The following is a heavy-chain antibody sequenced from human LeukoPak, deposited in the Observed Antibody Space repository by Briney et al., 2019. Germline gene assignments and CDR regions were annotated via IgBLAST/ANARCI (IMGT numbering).Heavy chain of an antibody. J-gene: IGHJ4*02. V-gene: IGHV3-48*03. CDR2: NSGSGSTI. CDR1: GFTFSSYE. D-gene: IGHD4-17*01. CDR3: ARGDYGDYAIY. Sequence: GGSLRLSCAASGFTFSSYEMNWVRQAPGKGLEWVSYNSGSGSTIHYADSVKGRFTISRDNAKNSLYLQMNSLRAEDTAVYYCARGDYGDYAIYWGQGTLVTVSS.